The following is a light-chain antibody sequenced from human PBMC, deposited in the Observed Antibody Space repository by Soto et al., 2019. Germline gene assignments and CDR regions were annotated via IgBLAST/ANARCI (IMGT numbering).Light chain of an antibody. J-gene: IGLJ3*02. Sequence: QSALTQPPSASGSPGQSVTISCTATSSDVGGYNYVSWYQQYPGRAPKLMIYEVTKRPSGVSDRFSGSKSGNTASLTVSGLQAEDEADYFCSSYAASDNFYFVFGGGTKPPS. CDR3: SSYAASDNFYFV. V-gene: IGLV2-8*01. CDR1: SSDVGGYNY. CDR2: EVT.